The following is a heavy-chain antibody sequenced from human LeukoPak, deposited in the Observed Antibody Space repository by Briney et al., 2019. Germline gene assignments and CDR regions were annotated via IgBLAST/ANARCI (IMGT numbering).Heavy chain of an antibody. CDR2: ITSTSSYI. CDR1: GFTFSSYS. Sequence: GGSLRLSCAASGFTFSSYSMDWVRQAPGKGLEWVSSITSTSSYIYYADSMKGRFTISRDNAKNSLYLQMNSLRAEDTAVYFCARVRGGYSYGYGAFDIWGQGTMVTVSS. V-gene: IGHV3-21*01. J-gene: IGHJ3*02. D-gene: IGHD5-18*01. CDR3: ARVRGGYSYGYGAFDI.